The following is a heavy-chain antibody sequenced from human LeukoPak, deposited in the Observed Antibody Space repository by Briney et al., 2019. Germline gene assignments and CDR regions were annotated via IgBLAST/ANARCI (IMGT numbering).Heavy chain of an antibody. CDR3: ARTNAFDI. J-gene: IGHJ3*02. CDR1: GGSISCGGYY. CDR2: IYYSGST. Sequence: SESLTLTCTVSGGSISCGGYYWSWIRQHPGKVLEWIGYIYYSGSTYYNPSLKSRVIITVDTSKNQFYLRLSSVTAADTAVYYCARTNAFDIWGQGTMVTVSS. V-gene: IGHV4-31*03.